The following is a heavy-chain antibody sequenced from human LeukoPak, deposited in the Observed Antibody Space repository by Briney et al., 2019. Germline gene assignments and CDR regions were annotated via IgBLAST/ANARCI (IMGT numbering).Heavy chain of an antibody. CDR1: GFTVRSNY. CDR3: TRDESFYGSGRYY. D-gene: IGHD3-10*01. J-gene: IGHJ4*02. V-gene: IGHV3-53*01. CDR2: IYSGGST. Sequence: PGGSLRLSCAASGFTVRSNYMSWVRQAPGEGLEWASVIYSGGSTYYADSVKGRFTISRDNSKNTLYLQMNSLRAEDTAVYYCTRDESFYGSGRYYWGQGTLVTVSS.